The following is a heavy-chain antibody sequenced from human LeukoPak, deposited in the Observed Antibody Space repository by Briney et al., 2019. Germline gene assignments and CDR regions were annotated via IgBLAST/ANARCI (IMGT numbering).Heavy chain of an antibody. CDR3: ERVRFLECFPIDF. D-gene: IGHD3-3*01. CDR1: GGSFSGDDFY. Sequence: SETLSLTCTVSGGSFSGDDFYWSWNRQRQGKELEWIGCINCSGVTYYNPSLESRVTISVDTAKHQFSLNLSSVTAADTAVYYCERVRFLECFPIDFWGQGTLVTVSS. V-gene: IGHV4-31*03. CDR2: INCSGVT. J-gene: IGHJ4*02.